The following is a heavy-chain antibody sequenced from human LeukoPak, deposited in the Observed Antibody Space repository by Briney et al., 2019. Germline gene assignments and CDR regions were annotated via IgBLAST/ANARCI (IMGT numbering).Heavy chain of an antibody. CDR2: ISSRSGAI. Sequence: GRSLRLSCAASRFTFSSYNMNWVRQAPGKGLEWVSYISSRSGAIYYADSVKGRFTISRDNAKNSLYLQMNSLRDEDTAVYYCARGVYTFDIWGQGTMVTVSS. CDR1: RFTFSSYN. D-gene: IGHD6-6*01. CDR3: ARGVYTFDI. V-gene: IGHV3-48*02. J-gene: IGHJ3*02.